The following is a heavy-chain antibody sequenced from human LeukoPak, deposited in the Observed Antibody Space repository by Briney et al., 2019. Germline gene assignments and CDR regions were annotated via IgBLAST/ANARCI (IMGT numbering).Heavy chain of an antibody. CDR3: ARARRSLGWFDP. J-gene: IGHJ5*02. CDR2: ISSSSSTI. V-gene: IGHV3-48*02. D-gene: IGHD6-6*01. Sequence: SYISSSSSTIYYADSVKGRFTISRDNAKNSLYLQMNSLRDEDTAVYYCARARRSLGWFDPWGQGTLVTVSS.